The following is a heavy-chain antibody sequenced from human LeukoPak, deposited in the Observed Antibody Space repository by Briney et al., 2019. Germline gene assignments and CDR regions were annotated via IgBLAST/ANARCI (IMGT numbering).Heavy chain of an antibody. CDR1: GYSFTSYW. Sequence: GESLMISCKGSGYSFTSYWIGWVRQMPGKGLEWMGIIYPGDSDTRYSPSFQGQVTISADKSISTAYLQWSSLKASDTAMYYCARGLEQWLVHDYFDYWGQGTLVTVSS. J-gene: IGHJ4*02. CDR3: ARGLEQWLVHDYFDY. CDR2: IYPGDSDT. V-gene: IGHV5-51*01. D-gene: IGHD6-19*01.